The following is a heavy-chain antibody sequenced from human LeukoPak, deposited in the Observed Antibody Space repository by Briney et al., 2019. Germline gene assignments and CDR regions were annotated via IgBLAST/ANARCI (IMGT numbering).Heavy chain of an antibody. V-gene: IGHV3-23*01. CDR1: GFTFSSFA. CDR2: TSGSGGYT. J-gene: IGHJ4*02. Sequence: PGGSLRLSCVASGFTFSSFAMSWVRQAPGRGLEWVSTTSGSGGYTYYADSVKGRFTISRDKSKKTLYLQMNSLRVEDTAVYYCAKDRAGYSGYGFDYWGQGTLVTVSS. CDR3: AKDRAGYSGYGFDY. D-gene: IGHD5-12*01.